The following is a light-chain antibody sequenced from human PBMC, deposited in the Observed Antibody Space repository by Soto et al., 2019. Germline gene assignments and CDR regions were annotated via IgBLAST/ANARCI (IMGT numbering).Light chain of an antibody. J-gene: IGLJ2*01. CDR1: SSNIGAGYD. V-gene: IGLV1-40*01. CDR3: QSYDSSLRGVV. Sequence: QSVLTQPPSVSGAPGQRVTISCTGSSSNIGAGYDVHWYQQLPGTAPKLLIYGNSNRPSGVPDRFSGSKSGTSASLAITGLQAEDEADYYGQSYDSSLRGVVFGGGTTVTVL. CDR2: GNS.